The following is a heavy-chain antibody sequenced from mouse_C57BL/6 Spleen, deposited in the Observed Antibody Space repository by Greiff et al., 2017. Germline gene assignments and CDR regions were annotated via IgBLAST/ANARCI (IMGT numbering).Heavy chain of an antibody. CDR3: ASPFYVPFAY. CDR1: GYAFSSSW. J-gene: IGHJ3*01. CDR2: IYPGDGDT. D-gene: IGHD2-12*01. V-gene: IGHV1-82*01. Sequence: VQLQQSGPELVKPGASVKISCKASGYAFSSSWMNWVKQRPGKGLEWIGRIYPGDGDTNYNGTFKGKATLTADKSSSTAYMQLSSLTSEDSAVYFCASPFYVPFAYWGQGTLVTVSA.